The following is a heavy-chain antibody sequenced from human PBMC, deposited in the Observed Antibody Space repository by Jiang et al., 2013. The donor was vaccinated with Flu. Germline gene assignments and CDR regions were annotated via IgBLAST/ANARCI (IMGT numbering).Heavy chain of an antibody. CDR3: ARVQFGYLSGGEEAFDI. V-gene: IGHV3-11*01. CDR2: ISSSGSTI. D-gene: IGHD3-10*01. J-gene: IGHJ3*02. Sequence: EWVSYISSSGSTIYYADSVKGRFTISRDNAKNSLYLQMNSLRAEDTAVYYCARVQFGYLSGGEEAFDIWGQGTMVTVSS.